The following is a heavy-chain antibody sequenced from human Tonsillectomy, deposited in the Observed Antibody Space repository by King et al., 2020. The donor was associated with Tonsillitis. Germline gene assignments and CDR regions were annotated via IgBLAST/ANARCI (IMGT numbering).Heavy chain of an antibody. V-gene: IGHV1-8*02. D-gene: IGHD3-10*01. J-gene: IGHJ4*02. CDR3: ARGDYGSGSP. CDR2: MNPNTGNT. CDR1: GYTFTNYD. Sequence: VQLVESGAEVKKPGASVKVSCKASGYTFTNYDINWGRQATGQGLEWMGWMNPNTGNTAYAQKFQGRVTMTRNTSITTAYMELTSLRSEDTAVSYCARGDYGSGSPWGQGTLVTVSS.